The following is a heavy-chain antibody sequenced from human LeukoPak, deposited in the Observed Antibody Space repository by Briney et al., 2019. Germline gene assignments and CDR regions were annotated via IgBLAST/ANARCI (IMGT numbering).Heavy chain of an antibody. V-gene: IGHV3-21*04. J-gene: IGHJ4*02. D-gene: IGHD3-22*01. CDR3: AKHYDISGYYPY. CDR1: XXXXXSXX. CDR2: ISSSSSYI. Sequence: SXXXSCAXXXXXXXSXXMNXVXQXXXXXXXXXSSISSSSSYIYYADSVKGRFTISRDNSKNTLFLQMSSLRADDTAIYYCAKHYDISGYYPYWGQGTLVTVSS.